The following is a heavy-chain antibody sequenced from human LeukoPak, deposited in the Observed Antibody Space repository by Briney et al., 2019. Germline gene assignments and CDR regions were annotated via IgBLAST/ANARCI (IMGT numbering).Heavy chain of an antibody. CDR3: AKLSSGWYHFDY. CDR2: ISGSGGST. CDR1: GFTFSSYA. D-gene: IGHD6-19*01. J-gene: IGHJ4*02. Sequence: GGSLRLSCPASGFTFSSYAMSWVRQAPGKGLEWVSAISGSGGSTYYADSVKGRFTISRDNSKNTLYLQMNSLRAEDTAVYYCAKLSSGWYHFDYWGQGTLVTVSS. V-gene: IGHV3-23*01.